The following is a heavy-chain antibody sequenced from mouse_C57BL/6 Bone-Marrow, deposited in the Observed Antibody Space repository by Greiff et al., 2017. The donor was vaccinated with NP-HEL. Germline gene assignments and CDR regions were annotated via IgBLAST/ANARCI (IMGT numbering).Heavy chain of an antibody. V-gene: IGHV14-4*01. CDR3: TLTGADY. J-gene: IGHJ2*01. D-gene: IGHD4-1*01. CDR1: GFNIKDDY. CDR2: IDPEIGDT. Sequence: EVQGVESGAELVRPGASVKLSCTASGFNIKDDYMHWVKQRPEQGLEWIGWIDPEIGDTEYASKFQGKATITADTSSNTAYLQLSSLTSEDTAVYYCTLTGADYWGQGTTLTVSS.